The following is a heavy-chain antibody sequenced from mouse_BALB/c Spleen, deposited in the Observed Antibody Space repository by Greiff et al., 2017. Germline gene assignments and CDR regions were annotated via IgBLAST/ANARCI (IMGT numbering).Heavy chain of an antibody. Sequence: EVQGVESGGGLVQPGGSRKLSCAASGFTFSSFGMHWVRQAPEKGLEWVAYISSGSSTIYYADTVKGRFTISRDNPKNTLFLQMTSLRSEDTAMYYCARSGGGSRYFDVWGAGTTVTVSS. V-gene: IGHV5-17*02. CDR3: ARSGGGSRYFDV. D-gene: IGHD1-1*01. CDR2: ISSGSSTI. CDR1: GFTFSSFG. J-gene: IGHJ1*01.